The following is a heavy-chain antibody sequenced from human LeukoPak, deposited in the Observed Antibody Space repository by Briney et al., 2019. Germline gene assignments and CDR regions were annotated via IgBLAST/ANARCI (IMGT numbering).Heavy chain of an antibody. CDR2: IYYSGST. CDR3: ARGLTYIILPGYVLIQLPTGFAP. CDR1: GGSISSSSYY. J-gene: IGHJ5*02. Sequence: SETLSLTCTVSGGSISSSSYYWGWIRQPPGKGLEWIGSIYYSGSTYYNPSLKSRVTISVDTSKNQFSLKLRSVTAADTAVYYCARGLTYIILPGYVLIQLPTGFAPWGKGTWSPSPQ. V-gene: IGHV4-39*01. D-gene: IGHD3-9*01.